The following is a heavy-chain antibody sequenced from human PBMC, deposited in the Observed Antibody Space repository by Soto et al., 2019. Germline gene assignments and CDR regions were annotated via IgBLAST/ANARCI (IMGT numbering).Heavy chain of an antibody. CDR1: GFTFSSYA. CDR2: ISGSGGST. CDR3: AGGYSYGRLEYYYGMDV. D-gene: IGHD5-18*01. Sequence: GGSLRLSCAASGFTFSSYAMSWVRQAPGKGLEWVSAISGSGGSTYYADSVKGRFTISRDNSKNTLYLQMNSLRDEDTAVYYCAGGYSYGRLEYYYGMDVWGQGTTVTVSS. J-gene: IGHJ6*02. V-gene: IGHV3-23*01.